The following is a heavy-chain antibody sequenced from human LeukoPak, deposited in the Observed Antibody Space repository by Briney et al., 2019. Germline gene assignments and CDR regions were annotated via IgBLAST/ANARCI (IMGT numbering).Heavy chain of an antibody. J-gene: IGHJ4*02. V-gene: IGHV3-23*01. CDR1: GFTFTTYA. Sequence: GGSLRLSCEAAGFTFTTYAMSWVRQVPGRGLKGVSGISGNAVNTYYADSVKGRFTISRDNSKNTLYLQMNSLRAEGTAVYYCATEKGDSPDYWGQGTLVTVSS. CDR3: ATEKGDSPDY. D-gene: IGHD2-21*01. CDR2: ISGNAVNT.